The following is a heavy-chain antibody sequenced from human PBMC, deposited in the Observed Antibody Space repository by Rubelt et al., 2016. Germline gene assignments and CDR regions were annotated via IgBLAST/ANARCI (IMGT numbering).Heavy chain of an antibody. Sequence: QVQLQQWGAGLLKPSETLSLACAVYGGSFSGYYWGWIRQPPGKGLVWIGSIYYSGSTYYNPSLKSGVTIFCDTSKDQFLLKVSSLTAAETAVDYCAGLAGGDYNYDDAEYFQDWGQGTLVTVSS. CDR1: GGSFSGYY. J-gene: IGHJ1*01. V-gene: IGHV4-34*01. CDR2: IYYSGST. D-gene: IGHD2-21*01. CDR3: AGLAGGDYNYDDAEYFQD.